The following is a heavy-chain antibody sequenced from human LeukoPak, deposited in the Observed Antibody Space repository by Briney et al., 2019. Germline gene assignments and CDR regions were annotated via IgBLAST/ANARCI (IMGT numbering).Heavy chain of an antibody. D-gene: IGHD3-9*01. J-gene: IGHJ4*02. CDR3: ARGRYFDWSFDY. CDR1: GFTFRDYA. V-gene: IGHV3-23*01. Sequence: GGSLRLSCAASGFTFRDYAMSWVRQAPGKGLEWVSAISSSGDATYYADSVKGRFTISRDKSKNTLYLQMNSLRAEDTAVYYCARGRYFDWSFDYWGQGTLVTVSS. CDR2: ISSSGDAT.